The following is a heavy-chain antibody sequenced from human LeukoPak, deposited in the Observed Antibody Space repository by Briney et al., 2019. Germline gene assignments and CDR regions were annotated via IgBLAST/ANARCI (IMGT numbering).Heavy chain of an antibody. CDR2: IYYSGST. CDR1: GGSISSNSYY. Sequence: SETLSLTCAVSGGSISSNSYYWGWIRQPPGKGLEWIGSIYYSGSTYYNPSLKSRVTISVDTSKNQFSLKLSSVTAADTAVYYCARGVKSLYFQHWGQGTLVTVSS. CDR3: ARGVKSLYFQH. V-gene: IGHV4-39*07. J-gene: IGHJ1*01.